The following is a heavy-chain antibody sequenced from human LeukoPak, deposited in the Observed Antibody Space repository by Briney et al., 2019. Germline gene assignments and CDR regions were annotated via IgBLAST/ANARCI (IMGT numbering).Heavy chain of an antibody. CDR2: ISDSGGST. Sequence: GGSLRLSCATSGFTFSSYAISWVRQAPGKGLEWVSAISDSGGSTYYADSVKGRFTISRDNSKNTLYLQMNSLRAEDTAVYYCAKTKLGYCSGGSCYSRHYRLDYWGQGTLVTVSS. V-gene: IGHV3-23*01. CDR3: AKTKLGYCSGGSCYSRHYRLDY. CDR1: GFTFSSYA. D-gene: IGHD2-15*01. J-gene: IGHJ4*02.